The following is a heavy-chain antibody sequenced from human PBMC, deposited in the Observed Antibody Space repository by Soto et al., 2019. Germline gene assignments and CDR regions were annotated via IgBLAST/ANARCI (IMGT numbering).Heavy chain of an antibody. Sequence: QLQLQESGPGLVKPSETLSLTCTVSGCSLSSSSSYWGWIRQPPGKGLEWIGSIYYSGSTYYNPSLKSRVTISVDKSKNQFILKLSSGTTADTAVYYGARDDGYSGYAYGGYCDYWGQVTLVTVSS. D-gene: IGHD5-12*01. CDR3: ARDDGYSGYAYGGYCDY. CDR2: IYYSGST. CDR1: GCSLSSSSSY. J-gene: IGHJ4*02. V-gene: IGHV4-39*02.